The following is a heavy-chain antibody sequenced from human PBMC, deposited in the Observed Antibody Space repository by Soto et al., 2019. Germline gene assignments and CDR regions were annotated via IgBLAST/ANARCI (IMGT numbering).Heavy chain of an antibody. D-gene: IGHD3-10*01. CDR3: AREGSPADY. Sequence: QVQLVQSGAEVKKPGASVKVSCKASGYTFTNYGISWVRQAPGQGLEWMGWIRAYNGNTNYAQKLQGKVTMTTDTSTRTAYMDIRSMKSDDTAVYYCAREGSPADYWGQGTLVTVTS. J-gene: IGHJ4*02. CDR1: GYTFTNYG. V-gene: IGHV1-18*01. CDR2: IRAYNGNT.